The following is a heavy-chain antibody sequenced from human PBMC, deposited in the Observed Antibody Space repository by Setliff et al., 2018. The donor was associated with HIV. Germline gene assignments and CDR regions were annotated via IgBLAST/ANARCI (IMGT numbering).Heavy chain of an antibody. CDR3: ARGRDYTGSWFRPFYLDF. Sequence: TLSLTCAVYGGSFSAYHWSWIRQTPGKGLEWLGEINHSGSTAYNLALESRVSMSIDTSKNQFSLKLTSATAADTAIYYCARGRDYTGSWFRPFYLDFWGHGNLVTVSS. V-gene: IGHV4-34*01. CDR2: INHSGST. D-gene: IGHD3-3*01. J-gene: IGHJ4*01. CDR1: GGSFSAYH.